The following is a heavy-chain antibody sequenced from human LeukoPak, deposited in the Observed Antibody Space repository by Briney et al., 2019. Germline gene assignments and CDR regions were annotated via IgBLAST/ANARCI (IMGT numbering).Heavy chain of an antibody. D-gene: IGHD3-9*01. J-gene: IGHJ4*02. CDR3: ARLATDSDILTGSDY. Sequence: PSETLSLTCTVSGGSISGYYWSWVRQPPLKGLELIGYIYSSGITRYSPSLKSRLTISVDTSKNQFSLRLSSVTAADTALYYCARLATDSDILTGSDYWGQGTLVTVSS. CDR1: GGSISGYY. CDR2: IYSSGIT. V-gene: IGHV4-59*08.